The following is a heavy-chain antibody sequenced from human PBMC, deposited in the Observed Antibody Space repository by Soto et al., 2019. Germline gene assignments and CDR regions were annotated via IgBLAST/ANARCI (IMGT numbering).Heavy chain of an antibody. Sequence: QVQLQESGPGLLKPSETLSLSCSVSGGSITNNYWSWIRQPPGKGLEWIGYIYSSGSVNYNPSLKSRIIMSVDTSKSQLSLTLGSVTAADTAVYYCARGGVREGPDYYHGLDVWGQGSTVIVSS. CDR2: IYSSGSV. CDR1: GGSITNNY. D-gene: IGHD3-10*01. CDR3: ARGGVREGPDYYHGLDV. J-gene: IGHJ6*02. V-gene: IGHV4-59*01.